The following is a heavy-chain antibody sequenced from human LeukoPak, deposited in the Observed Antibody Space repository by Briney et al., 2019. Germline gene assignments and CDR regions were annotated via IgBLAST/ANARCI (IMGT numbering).Heavy chain of an antibody. J-gene: IGHJ3*02. CDR3: AIAPGIAAAGTAFDI. CDR2: INHSGST. CDR1: GGSFSGYY. V-gene: IGHV4-34*01. Sequence: SETLSLTCAVYGGSFSGYYWSWIRQPPGKGLEWIGEINHSGSTNYNPSLKSRVTISVDTSKNQFSLKLSSVTAADTAVYYCAIAPGIAAAGTAFDIWGQGTMVTVSS. D-gene: IGHD6-13*01.